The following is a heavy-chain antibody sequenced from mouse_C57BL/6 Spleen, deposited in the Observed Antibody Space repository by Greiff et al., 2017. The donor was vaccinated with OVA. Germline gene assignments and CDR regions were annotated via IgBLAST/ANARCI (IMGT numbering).Heavy chain of an antibody. CDR2: IDPSDSYT. CDR3: ARKGYGSSYPYYYAMDY. J-gene: IGHJ4*01. CDR1: GYTFTSYW. D-gene: IGHD1-1*01. Sequence: QVQLKQSGAELVMPGASVKLSCKASGYTFTSYWMHWVKQRPGQGLEWIGEIDPSDSYTNYNQKFKGKSTLTVDKSSSTAYMQLSSLTSEDSAVYYCARKGYGSSYPYYYAMDYWGQGTSVTVSS. V-gene: IGHV1-69*01.